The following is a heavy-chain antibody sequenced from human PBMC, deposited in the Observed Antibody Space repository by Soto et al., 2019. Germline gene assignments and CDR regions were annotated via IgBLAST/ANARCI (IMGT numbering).Heavy chain of an antibody. CDR1: GITFKNNA. J-gene: IGHJ5*02. V-gene: IGHV3-23*01. CDR2: ISASGGTT. CDR3: ADVGRGLFWGLRAT. Sequence: DVQVLESGGASVQPGGSLRLSCIVSGITFKNNAMTWVRQAPGQGLEWVSSISASGGTTYYVDSAKGRFTVSRDNSKSTWYLTMGSLRVEATVIYYWADVGRGLFWGLRATWGQGTLVTVS. D-gene: IGHD3-16*01.